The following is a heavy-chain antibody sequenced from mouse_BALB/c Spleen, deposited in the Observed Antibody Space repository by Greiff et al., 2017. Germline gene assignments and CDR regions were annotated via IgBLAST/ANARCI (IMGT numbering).Heavy chain of an antibody. J-gene: IGHJ2*01. D-gene: IGHD4-1*01. CDR1: GYAFTNYL. CDR2: INPGSGGT. Sequence: QVHVKQSGAELVRPGTSVKVSCKASGYAFTNYLIEWVKQRPGQGLEWIGVINPGSGGTNYNEKFKGKATLTADKSSSTAYMQLSSLTSDDSAVYFCAREGLTGTLYYFDYWGQGTTLTVSS. CDR3: AREGLTGTLYYFDY. V-gene: IGHV1-54*01.